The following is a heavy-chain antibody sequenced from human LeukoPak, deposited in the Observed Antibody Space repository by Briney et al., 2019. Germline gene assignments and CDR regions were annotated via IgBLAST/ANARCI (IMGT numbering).Heavy chain of an antibody. CDR2: IIPILGIA. V-gene: IGHV1-69*04. Sequence: GASVKVSCKASGGTFSSYAISWVRQAPGQGLEWMGRIIPILGIANYAQKFQGRVTIIADKSTSTAYMELSSLRSEDTAVYYCARDSMTTVTLHDYWGQGTLVTVSS. D-gene: IGHD4-17*01. CDR3: ARDSMTTVTLHDY. CDR1: GGTFSSYA. J-gene: IGHJ4*02.